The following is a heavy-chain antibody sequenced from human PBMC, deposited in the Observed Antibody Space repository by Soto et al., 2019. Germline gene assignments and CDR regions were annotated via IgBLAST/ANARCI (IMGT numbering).Heavy chain of an antibody. CDR2: VGADGGGA. J-gene: IGHJ4*02. CDR1: GFTFSNYW. CDR3: ARDGLMHGPDMDQ. Sequence: EVQLVESGGGLVQPGGSVRLSCAASGFTFSNYWMHWVRQTPGKGLVWVSRVGADGGGATYADSVKGRFTISRDNAKNTLYLQMDSLRAEDTAMYPCARDGLMHGPDMDQWGQGILVTVSS. D-gene: IGHD3-16*01. V-gene: IGHV3-74*01.